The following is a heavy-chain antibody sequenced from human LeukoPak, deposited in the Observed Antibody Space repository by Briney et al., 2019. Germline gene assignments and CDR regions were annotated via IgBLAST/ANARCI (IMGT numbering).Heavy chain of an antibody. CDR3: AREYSSSWGLYYYYMDV. J-gene: IGHJ6*03. V-gene: IGHV3-66*01. CDR2: IYSGGST. D-gene: IGHD6-13*01. Sequence: GGPLRLSCAASGFTVSSNYMSWVRQAPGKGLEWVSVIYSGGSTYYADSVKGRFTISRDNSKNTLYLQMYSLRAEDTAVYYCAREYSSSWGLYYYYMDVWGKGTTVTVSS. CDR1: GFTVSSNY.